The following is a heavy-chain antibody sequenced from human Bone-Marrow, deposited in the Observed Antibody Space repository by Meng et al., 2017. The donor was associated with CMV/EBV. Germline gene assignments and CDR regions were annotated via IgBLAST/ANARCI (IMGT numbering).Heavy chain of an antibody. D-gene: IGHD1-20*01. J-gene: IGHJ5*02. V-gene: IGHV3-23*01. CDR3: AKVPYNWNGWFDP. CDR2: ISGSGGRT. CDR1: GFTFSREG. Sequence: AVSGFTFSREGMDWVRQAPGKGLEWVSIISGSGGRTYYADSVKGRFTVSRDNSKNTLYLQMNSLRAEDTAIYYCAKVPYNWNGWFDPWGQGTLVTVSS.